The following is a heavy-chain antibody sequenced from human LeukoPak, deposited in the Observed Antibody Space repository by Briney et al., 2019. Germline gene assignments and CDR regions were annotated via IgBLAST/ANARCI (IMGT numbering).Heavy chain of an antibody. CDR2: ISAYNGNT. CDR1: GYTFTSYG. CDR3: ARDRAIAVAGSEDY. V-gene: IGHV1-18*01. J-gene: IGHJ4*02. Sequence: GASVKVSCKASGYTFTSYGISWVRQAPGQGLEWMGWISAYNGNTNYAQKLQGRVTMTTDTSTSTAYMELRSLRSDDTAVYYCARDRAIAVAGSEDYWGQGTLVTVSS. D-gene: IGHD6-19*01.